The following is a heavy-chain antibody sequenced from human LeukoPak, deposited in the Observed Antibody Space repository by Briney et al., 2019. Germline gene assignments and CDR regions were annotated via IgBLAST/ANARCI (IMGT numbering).Heavy chain of an antibody. Sequence: QPGGSLRLSCAASGFTFSNYVMSWVRQAPGKGLEWVSAISGSGGSSYYADSVKGRFTISRDNSKNTLYLQMNSLRAEDTAVYYCAKIGVIGNWYFDIWGRGTLVTVSS. CDR1: GFTFSNYV. J-gene: IGHJ2*01. V-gene: IGHV3-23*01. CDR2: ISGSGGSS. CDR3: AKIGVIGNWYFDI. D-gene: IGHD2-15*01.